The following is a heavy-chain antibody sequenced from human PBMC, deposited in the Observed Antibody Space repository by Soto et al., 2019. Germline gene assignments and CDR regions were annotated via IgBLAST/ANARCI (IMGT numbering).Heavy chain of an antibody. J-gene: IGHJ4*02. D-gene: IGHD3-10*01. CDR3: ARDQSLVRGSWAFDS. CDR2: ISTSDSYI. V-gene: IGHV3-21*01. CDR1: GFTFSTYS. Sequence: GGSLRLSCAASGFTFSTYSMNWVRQAPGKGLEWVSSISTSDSYIYYADSVKGRFTISRDNAQNSLFLQMDSLRAEDTAVYYCARDQSLVRGSWAFDSWGQGTPVTVSS.